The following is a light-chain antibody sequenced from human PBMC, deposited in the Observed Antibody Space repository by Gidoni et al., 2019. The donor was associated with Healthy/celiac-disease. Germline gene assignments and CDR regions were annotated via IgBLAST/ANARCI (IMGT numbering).Light chain of an antibody. V-gene: IGLV1-44*01. Sequence: QSVLTQPPSASGTPGQRVTISCSGSSSNIGSNTVNWYQTLPGTAPKLLIYSNNQRPPGVPYRFSCSKSGTAASLAIRGLQSEDEADYYCAAWDDSLNGVVFGGGTKLTVL. CDR1: SSNIGSNT. J-gene: IGLJ2*01. CDR2: SNN. CDR3: AAWDDSLNGVV.